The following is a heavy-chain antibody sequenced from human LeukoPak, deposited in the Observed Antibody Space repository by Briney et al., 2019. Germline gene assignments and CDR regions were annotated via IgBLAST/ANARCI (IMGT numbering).Heavy chain of an antibody. V-gene: IGHV3-23*01. CDR2: IRGSSGGT. Sequence: GGSLRLSCAASGFTFSNFAMMWLRQAPGKGPEWVSVIRGSSGGTHYADSVRGRFTISRDNSKNTLYLQMDRLRVEDTALYYCARDPNGDYVGAFDILGQGTMVTVSS. D-gene: IGHD4-17*01. CDR1: GFTFSNFA. J-gene: IGHJ3*02. CDR3: ARDPNGDYVGAFDI.